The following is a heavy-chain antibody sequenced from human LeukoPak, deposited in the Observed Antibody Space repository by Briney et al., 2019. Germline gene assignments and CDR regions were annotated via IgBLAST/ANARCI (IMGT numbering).Heavy chain of an antibody. CDR2: IKEDGSEI. Sequence: GGSLRLSCAASRFTFNSYWMSWVRQAPGKGLEWVANIKEDGSEINYIDSVKGRFTISRDNAKNLLYLQMNSLRAEDTAVYYCATDRGWLRFDYWGQGTLVTVSS. J-gene: IGHJ4*02. CDR3: ATDRGWLRFDY. V-gene: IGHV3-7*01. CDR1: RFTFNSYW. D-gene: IGHD5-12*01.